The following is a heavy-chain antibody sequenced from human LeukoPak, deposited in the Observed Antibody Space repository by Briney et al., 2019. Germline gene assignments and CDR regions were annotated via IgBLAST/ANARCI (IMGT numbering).Heavy chain of an antibody. V-gene: IGHV4-59*01. Sequence: SETLSLTCTVSGGSISSYYWSWIRQPPGKGLEWIGYIYYSGSTNYNPSLKSRVTITVDTSKNQFSLKLSSVTAADTAVYYCATTIHYSSGWYIDYWGQGTLVTVSS. D-gene: IGHD6-19*01. CDR1: GGSISSYY. J-gene: IGHJ4*02. CDR3: ATTIHYSSGWYIDY. CDR2: IYYSGST.